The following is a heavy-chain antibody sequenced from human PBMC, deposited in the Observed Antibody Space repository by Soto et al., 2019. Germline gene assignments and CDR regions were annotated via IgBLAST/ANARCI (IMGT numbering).Heavy chain of an antibody. CDR2: IRETGNT. D-gene: IGHD1-26*01. CDR1: GFTFSNYA. CDR3: AKQQMGVIRALDY. V-gene: IGHV3-23*01. Sequence: EVQILQSGGGLEQPGGSLRLSCAASGFTFSNYAMSWIRQAPGKGLEWVSTIRETGNTYYADSVRGRFATSRDNSENTLSLHKRSLRAEDTAVYYCAKQQMGVIRALDYWGQGTLVTVSS. J-gene: IGHJ4*02.